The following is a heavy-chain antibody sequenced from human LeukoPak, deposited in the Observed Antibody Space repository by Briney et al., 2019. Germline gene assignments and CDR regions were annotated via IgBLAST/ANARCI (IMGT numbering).Heavy chain of an antibody. CDR2: ISYDESKE. Sequence: PGGSLRLSCAASGFTFSNYAMHWVRQAPGKGLEWVALISYDESKEYYADSVKGRVTISRDNSKNTVYLQMNSLRAEDTAVYYCARVRTIDSYCSGGSCYSGVGIDYWGQGTLVTVSS. D-gene: IGHD2-15*01. CDR1: GFTFSNYA. J-gene: IGHJ4*02. V-gene: IGHV3-30*03. CDR3: ARVRTIDSYCSGGSCYSGVGIDY.